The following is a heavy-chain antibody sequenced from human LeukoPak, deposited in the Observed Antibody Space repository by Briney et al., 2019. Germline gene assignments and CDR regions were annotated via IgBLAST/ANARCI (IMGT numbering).Heavy chain of an antibody. Sequence: PSETLSLTCAVSGGSISSGGYSWSWIRQPPGKGLEWIGYIYHSGSTYYNPSLKSRVTISVDRSKNQFSLKLSSVTAADTAVYYCARSTDGDYYGSGSYYDYWGQGTLVTVS. CDR2: IYHSGST. D-gene: IGHD3-10*01. CDR3: ARSTDGDYYGSGSYYDY. J-gene: IGHJ4*02. CDR1: GGSISSGGYS. V-gene: IGHV4-30-2*01.